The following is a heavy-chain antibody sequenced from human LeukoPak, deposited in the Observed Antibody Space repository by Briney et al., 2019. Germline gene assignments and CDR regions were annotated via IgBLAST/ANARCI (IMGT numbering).Heavy chain of an antibody. CDR2: IYHSEST. V-gene: IGHV4-38-2*01. CDR3: ARFDHVWETHGMDAFDL. CDR1: GYSITRGYS. Sequence: PSGTLSLTCAVSGYSITRGYSWGWIRQPPRKGLEWIGNIYHSESTHYNPPPKSRVTISPDTSKNQFSLKLSSVTAADTAVYYCARFDHVWETHGMDAFDLWGQGKMVTVSS. D-gene: IGHD3-16*01. J-gene: IGHJ3*01.